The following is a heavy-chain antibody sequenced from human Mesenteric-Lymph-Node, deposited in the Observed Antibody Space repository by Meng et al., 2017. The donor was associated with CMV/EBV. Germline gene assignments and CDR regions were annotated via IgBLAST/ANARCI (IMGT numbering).Heavy chain of an antibody. CDR1: GFTFSSSE. J-gene: IGHJ6*02. CDR2: ISSSGSNM. Sequence: GGSLRLSCAASGFTFSSSEMNWVRQAPGKGLEWVSYISSSGSNMYSADSMKGRFTISRDNAKNSLYLQMNSLRAEDTAVYYCARVTVVEPPAQKKHLNEHYYYYYAMDVWGQGTTVTVSS. V-gene: IGHV3-48*03. D-gene: IGHD2-2*01. CDR3: ARVTVVEPPAQKKHLNEHYYYYYAMDV.